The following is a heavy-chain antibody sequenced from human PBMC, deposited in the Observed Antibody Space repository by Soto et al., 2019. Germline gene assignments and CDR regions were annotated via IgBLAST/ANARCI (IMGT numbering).Heavy chain of an antibody. J-gene: IGHJ6*02. CDR1: GGPFSTYA. Sequence: QVQLVQSGAEVKKPGSSVKVSCKASGGPFSTYAISWVRQAPGQGLEWRGGIIPIFGTADYAQKFQGRVTITADESTSTAYMELSSLRSEDTAVYYCAGPGFCSGGSCPLNYYYYYGMDVWGQGTTVTVSS. V-gene: IGHV1-69*12. D-gene: IGHD2-15*01. CDR3: AGPGFCSGGSCPLNYYYYYGMDV. CDR2: IIPIFGTA.